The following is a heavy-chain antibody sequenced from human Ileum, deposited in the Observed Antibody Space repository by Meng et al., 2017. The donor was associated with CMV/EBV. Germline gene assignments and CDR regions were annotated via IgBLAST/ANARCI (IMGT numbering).Heavy chain of an antibody. CDR3: AGGNDYSNYFPFDY. D-gene: IGHD4-11*01. CDR2: IYYSGST. CDR1: GGPISSNYY. J-gene: IGHJ4*02. Sequence: GSLRLSCAVSGGPISSNYYWGWIRQPPGKGLEWIGNIYYSGSTYYNPSLKSRVTISADPSKNQFTLKLYSVTAADTALYYCAGGNDYSNYFPFDYWGQGSLVIVSS. V-gene: IGHV4-39*01.